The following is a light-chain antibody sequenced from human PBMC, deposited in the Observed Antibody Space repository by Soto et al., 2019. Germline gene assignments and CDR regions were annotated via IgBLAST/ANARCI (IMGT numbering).Light chain of an antibody. Sequence: QPVLTQPPSASGTPGQRVTISCSGSSSNIGSSYVCWYQQLPGTAPNLLIHKDSQRPSGVPDRFSGFKSGTSASLTISGLRSEDEADYYCAAWDDSLSGRWVFGGGTKLTVL. V-gene: IGLV1-47*01. CDR2: KDS. CDR1: SSNIGSSY. CDR3: AAWDDSLSGRWV. J-gene: IGLJ3*02.